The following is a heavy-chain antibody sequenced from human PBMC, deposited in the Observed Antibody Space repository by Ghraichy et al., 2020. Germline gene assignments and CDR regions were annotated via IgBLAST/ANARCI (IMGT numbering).Heavy chain of an antibody. Sequence: LRLSCTASGFTFGDYAMSWFRQAPGKGLEWVGFIRSKAYGGTTEYAASVKGRFTISRDDSKSIAYLQMNSLKTEDTAVYYCTRVPPLGNVGDYWGQGTLVTVSS. CDR3: TRVPPLGNVGDY. D-gene: IGHD1-26*01. J-gene: IGHJ4*02. CDR2: IRSKAYGGTT. V-gene: IGHV3-49*03. CDR1: GFTFGDYA.